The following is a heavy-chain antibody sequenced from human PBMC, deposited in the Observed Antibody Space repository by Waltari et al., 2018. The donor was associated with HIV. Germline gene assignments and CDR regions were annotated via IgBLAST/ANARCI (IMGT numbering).Heavy chain of an antibody. CDR1: GFTLSNYV. Sequence: QLQLVESGGGVVQPGRSLRLSCAASGFTLSNYVMDWVRQAPGKGLGWVAVNSFDGTNKYYADSVKDRFIVSRDNSKNTLYLQMNNLRPEDTAVYYCARSSPHSLLEWFGELLDFWGQGTLVTVSS. D-gene: IGHD3-10*01. CDR2: NSFDGTNK. J-gene: IGHJ4*02. CDR3: ARSSPHSLLEWFGELLDF. V-gene: IGHV3-30-3*01.